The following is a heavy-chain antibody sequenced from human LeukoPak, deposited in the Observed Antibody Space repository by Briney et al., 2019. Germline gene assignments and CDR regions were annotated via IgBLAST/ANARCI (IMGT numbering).Heavy chain of an antibody. CDR3: AKVILTGYYYDS. Sequence: GGSLRLSCAASGFTFDSFGMNWVRQAPGKGLEWVSGISGSGESTHYADSVKGRFTISRDNSKNMLYLQMNSLRVEDTALYYCAKVILTGYYYDSWGQGALVTVSS. V-gene: IGHV3-23*01. D-gene: IGHD3-9*01. CDR2: ISGSGEST. J-gene: IGHJ5*01. CDR1: GFTFDSFG.